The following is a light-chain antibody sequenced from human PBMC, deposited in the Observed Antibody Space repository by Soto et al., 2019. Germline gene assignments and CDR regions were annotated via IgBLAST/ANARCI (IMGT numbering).Light chain of an antibody. J-gene: IGLJ1*01. Sequence: QSALTQPASVSGSPGQSITISCTGTNSDVGTHNLVSWYQQHPGKAPKLIIYEGTKRPSGVSNRFSGSKSGNTASLTISGLPAEDEADYYCCSYALLFGTGTKVTVL. CDR1: NSDVGTHNL. CDR2: EGT. CDR3: CSYALL. V-gene: IGLV2-23*01.